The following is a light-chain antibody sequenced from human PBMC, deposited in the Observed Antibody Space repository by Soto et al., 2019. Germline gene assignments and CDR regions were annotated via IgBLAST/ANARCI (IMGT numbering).Light chain of an antibody. Sequence: EIVMTQSPATLSVSPGERATLSCRASQSVGSNLAWYQQKPGQAPGLLIYGASTRATGIPARFSGSGSGTEFTLTISGLQSEDFAVYYCQQYNRWTPYTFGQGTKVDIK. CDR3: QQYNRWTPYT. V-gene: IGKV3-15*01. CDR1: QSVGSN. J-gene: IGKJ2*01. CDR2: GAS.